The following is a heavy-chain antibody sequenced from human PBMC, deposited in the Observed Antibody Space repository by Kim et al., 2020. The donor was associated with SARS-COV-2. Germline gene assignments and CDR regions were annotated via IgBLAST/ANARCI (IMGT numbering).Heavy chain of an antibody. J-gene: IGHJ4*02. CDR2: ISSSSSYI. CDR3: ARGYHGSGSNN. CDR1: GFTFSSYS. D-gene: IGHD6-19*01. V-gene: IGHV3-21*01. Sequence: GGSLRLSCAASGFTFSSYSMNWVRQAPGKGLEWVSSISSSSSYIYYADSVKGRFTISRDNAKNSLYMQMNSLRAEDTAVYYCARGYHGSGSNNWGQGTLVTVSS.